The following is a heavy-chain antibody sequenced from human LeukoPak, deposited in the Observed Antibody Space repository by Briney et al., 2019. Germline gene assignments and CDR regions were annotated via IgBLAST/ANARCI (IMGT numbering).Heavy chain of an antibody. CDR2: ISSSSSYT. J-gene: IGHJ3*02. CDR3: ARVYDLGYCSSTSCLDAFDI. CDR1: GFTFSNYC. V-gene: IGHV3-11*05. Sequence: PGGSLRLSCAASGFTFSNYCMSWIRQAPGKGLEWVSYISSSSSYTNYADSVKGRFTISRDNSKNSLYLQMNSLRAEDTAFYYCARVYDLGYCSSTSCLDAFDIWGQGTMVTVSS. D-gene: IGHD2-2*01.